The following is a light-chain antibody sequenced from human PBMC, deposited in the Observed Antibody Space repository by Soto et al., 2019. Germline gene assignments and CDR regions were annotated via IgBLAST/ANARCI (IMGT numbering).Light chain of an antibody. Sequence: QSALTQPASVSGSPGQSITISCTGTSNDIGVYNHVSWYQQHPGKAPKVMLYEVTNQPSGVSNRFSGSKSGDTASLTISGLQSDDEADYYCSSYTTSATLVFGGGTKVTVL. CDR1: SNDIGVYNH. J-gene: IGLJ2*01. V-gene: IGLV2-14*01. CDR2: EVT. CDR3: SSYTTSATLV.